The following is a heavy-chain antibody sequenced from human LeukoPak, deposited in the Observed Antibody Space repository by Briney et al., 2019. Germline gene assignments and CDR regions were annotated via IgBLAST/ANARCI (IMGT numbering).Heavy chain of an antibody. Sequence: SVKVSCKASGGTFSSYAISWVRQAPGQGLEWMGGIIPIFGTANYAQKFQGRVTITTDESTSTAYMELSSLRSEDTAVYYCASLGYSSSWYNDYWGQGTLVTVSS. CDR2: IIPIFGTA. CDR1: GGTFSSYA. J-gene: IGHJ4*02. V-gene: IGHV1-69*05. CDR3: ASLGYSSSWYNDY. D-gene: IGHD6-13*01.